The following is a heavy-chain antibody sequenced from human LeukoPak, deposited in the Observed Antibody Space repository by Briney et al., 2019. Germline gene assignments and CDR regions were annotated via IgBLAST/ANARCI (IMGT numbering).Heavy chain of an antibody. CDR1: GYSISSGYY. D-gene: IGHD3-3*01. CDR2: IYHSGST. V-gene: IGHV4-38-2*02. J-gene: IGHJ5*02. Sequence: SETLSLTCTVSGYSISSGYYWGWIRQPPGKGLEWIGSIYHSGSTYYNPSLKSRVTISVDTSKNQFSLKLSSVTAADTAVYYCARQSRFLEWPRRWFDPWGQGTLVTVSS. CDR3: ARQSRFLEWPRRWFDP.